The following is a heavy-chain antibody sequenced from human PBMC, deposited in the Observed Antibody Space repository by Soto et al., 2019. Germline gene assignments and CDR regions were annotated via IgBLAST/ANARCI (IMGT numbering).Heavy chain of an antibody. CDR1: GFTLDDYA. J-gene: IGHJ6*02. CDR3: AKDTHPEPAGGMDV. V-gene: IGHV3-9*01. CDR2: ISWNSGSI. Sequence: PGGSLRLSCAASGFTLDDYAMHWVRQAPGKGLEWVSGISWNSGSIGYADSVKGRFTISRDNAKNSLYLQMNSLRAEDTALYYCAKDTHPEPAGGMDVWGQGTTVTVSS.